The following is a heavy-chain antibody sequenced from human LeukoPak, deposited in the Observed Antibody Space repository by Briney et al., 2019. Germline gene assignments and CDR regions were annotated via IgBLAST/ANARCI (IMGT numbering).Heavy chain of an antibody. J-gene: IGHJ4*02. Sequence: SETLSLTCTVSGGSISSSSYYWGWIRQPPGKGLEWIGSIYYSGSTYYNPSLKSRVTISVDTSKNQFSLKLSSVTAADTAVYYCARLYCSSTSCYSEDVGDYWGQGTLVTVSS. D-gene: IGHD2-2*01. CDR1: GGSISSSSYY. CDR3: ARLYCSSTSCYSEDVGDY. V-gene: IGHV4-39*01. CDR2: IYYSGST.